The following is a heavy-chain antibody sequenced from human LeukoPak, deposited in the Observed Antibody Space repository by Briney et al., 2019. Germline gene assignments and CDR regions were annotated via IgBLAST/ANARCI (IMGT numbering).Heavy chain of an antibody. CDR3: ARGVGATMAPDY. J-gene: IGHJ4*02. V-gene: IGHV4-59*01. D-gene: IGHD1-26*01. CDR1: SGSISPYY. CDR2: IYYSGST. Sequence: PSETLSLTCSVSSGSISPYYWSWIRQPPGKGLEWIGYIYYSGSTNYNPSLKSRVTISVDTSKNQFSLKLSSVTAADTAVYYCARGVGATMAPDYWGQGTLVTVSS.